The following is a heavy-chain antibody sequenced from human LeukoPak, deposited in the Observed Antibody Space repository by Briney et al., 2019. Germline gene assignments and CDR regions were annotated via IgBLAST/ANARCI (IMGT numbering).Heavy chain of an antibody. CDR3: ARDLDSSSWYILWFDP. CDR1: GFIFSNYA. Sequence: PGGSLRLSCAAAGFIFSNYAMHWVRQAPGKGLEWVAVISYDGSNKCYADSVKGRFTISRDNSKNTLFLQMNSLKPEDTAVYYCARDLDSSSWYILWFDPWGQGTLVTVSS. D-gene: IGHD6-13*01. V-gene: IGHV3-30-3*01. J-gene: IGHJ5*02. CDR2: ISYDGSNK.